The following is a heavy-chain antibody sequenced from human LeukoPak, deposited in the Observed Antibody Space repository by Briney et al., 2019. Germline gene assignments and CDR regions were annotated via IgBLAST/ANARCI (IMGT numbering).Heavy chain of an antibody. J-gene: IGHJ4*02. CDR1: GSTFSSYS. D-gene: IGHD5-24*01. V-gene: IGHV3-48*02. CDR2: ISSSGTTI. CDR3: ARMDRGAYNSPYYFDY. Sequence: GGSLILSCAASGSTFSSYSMNWVRHTPGKGLQWVSYISSSGTTIYYADSVKGRFTISRDNVKNSLYLQMDSLRDEDTAIYYCARMDRGAYNSPYYFDYWGQGTLVTVSS.